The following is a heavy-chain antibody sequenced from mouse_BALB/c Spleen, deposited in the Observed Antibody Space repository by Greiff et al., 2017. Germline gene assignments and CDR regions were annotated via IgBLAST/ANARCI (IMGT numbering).Heavy chain of an antibody. V-gene: IGHV14-3*02. D-gene: IGHD2-1*01. CDR1: GFNIKDTY. CDR2: IDPANGNT. CDR3: ALYYGNYEGVWFAY. J-gene: IGHJ3*01. Sequence: LVESGAELVKPGASVKLSCTASGFNIKDTYMHWVKQRPEQGLEWIGRIDPANGNTKYDPKFQGKATITADTSSNTAYLQLGSLTSEDTAVYYCALYYGNYEGVWFAYWGQGTLVTVSA.